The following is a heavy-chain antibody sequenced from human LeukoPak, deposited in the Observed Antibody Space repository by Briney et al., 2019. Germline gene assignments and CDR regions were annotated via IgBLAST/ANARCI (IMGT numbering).Heavy chain of an antibody. CDR3: ARQPDYGDLYWYFDL. CDR2: IYYSGST. Sequence: SETLSLTCTVSGGSISSSSYYWGWIRQPPGKGLEWIGSIYYSGSTYYNPSLKSRVTISVDTSKNQFSLKLSSVTPADTAVYYCARQPDYGDLYWYFDLWGRGTLVTVSS. D-gene: IGHD4-17*01. CDR1: GGSISSSSYY. J-gene: IGHJ2*01. V-gene: IGHV4-39*01.